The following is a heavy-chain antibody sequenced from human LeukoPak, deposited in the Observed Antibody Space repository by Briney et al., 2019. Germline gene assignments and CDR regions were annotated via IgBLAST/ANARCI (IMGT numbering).Heavy chain of an antibody. V-gene: IGHV3-23*01. D-gene: IGHD6-19*01. CDR3: ARRTVAGPFDY. CDR1: GFTFSSYA. CDR2: ISGSGGTT. Sequence: GGSLRLSCAASGFTFSSYAMSWVRQAPGKGLEWVSAISGSGGTTYYADSVKGRFTISRDNAENSLYLQMNSLRAEDTAVYYCARRTVAGPFDYWGQGTLVTVSS. J-gene: IGHJ4*02.